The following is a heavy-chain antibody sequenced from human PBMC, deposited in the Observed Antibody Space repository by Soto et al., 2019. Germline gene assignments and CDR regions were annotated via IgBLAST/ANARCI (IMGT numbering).Heavy chain of an antibody. Sequence: QVQLVESGGGVVQPGRSLRLSCAASGFTFSSYGMHWVRQAPGKGLEWVAVISYDGSNKYYADSVKGRFTISRDNSKNTLYLQMNSLRAEDTAVYYCAKDMVPYRLYNWNYVSWFDPWGQGTLVTVSS. V-gene: IGHV3-30*18. CDR3: AKDMVPYRLYNWNYVSWFDP. CDR2: ISYDGSNK. D-gene: IGHD1-7*01. J-gene: IGHJ5*02. CDR1: GFTFSSYG.